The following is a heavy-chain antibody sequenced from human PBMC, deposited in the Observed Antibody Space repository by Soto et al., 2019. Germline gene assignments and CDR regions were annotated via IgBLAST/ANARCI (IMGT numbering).Heavy chain of an antibody. CDR1: GGSISNYY. CDR3: AHSVAGPYYFDY. CDR2: IYYSGST. D-gene: IGHD6-19*01. Sequence: SETLSLTCTVSGGSISNYYWSWIRQPPGKGLEWIGYIYYSGSTNYNPSLKSRVTISVDTSKNQFSLNLRSVTAADTAVYYCAHSVAGPYYFDYWGQGAPVTVSS. J-gene: IGHJ4*02. V-gene: IGHV4-59*08.